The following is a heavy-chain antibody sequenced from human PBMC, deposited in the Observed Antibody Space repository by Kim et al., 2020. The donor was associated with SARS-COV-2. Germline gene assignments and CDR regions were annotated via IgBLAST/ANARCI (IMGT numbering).Heavy chain of an antibody. V-gene: IGHV4-34*01. J-gene: IGHJ5*01. CDR3: ARGRTDYDFWSGYYRGWFGP. CDR2: INHSGST. CDR1: GGSFSGYY. Sequence: SETLSLTCAVYGGSFSGYYWSWIRQPPGKGLEWIGEINHSGSTNYNPSLKSRVTISVDTSKNQFSLKLSSVTAADTAVYYCARGRTDYDFWSGYYRGWFGPWGQGTLGTVSS. D-gene: IGHD3-3*01.